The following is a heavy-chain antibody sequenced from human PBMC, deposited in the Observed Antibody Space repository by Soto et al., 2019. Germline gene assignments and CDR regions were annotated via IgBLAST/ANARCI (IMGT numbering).Heavy chain of an antibody. CDR3: ARGCSSASCYYY. CDR1: GFMFSSYT. Sequence: EVQLLESAGGMVKRGGSPRLSCTASGFMFSSYTMNWIRQATGKGLEWDYYVSFRGEIYYADSLEGRFTISRDDAKNSLYLQMNSLRAEDTAVYYCARGCSSASCYYYWGQGTLVTVSS. CDR2: VSFRGEI. J-gene: IGHJ4*02. D-gene: IGHD2-2*01. V-gene: IGHV3-21*01.